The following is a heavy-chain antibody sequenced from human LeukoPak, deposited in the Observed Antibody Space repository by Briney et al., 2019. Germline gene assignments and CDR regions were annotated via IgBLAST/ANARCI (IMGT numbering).Heavy chain of an antibody. CDR2: ISGSGDNT. Sequence: GGSLRLSCAASGFAFSNYGMSWVREAPGKGLEWVSAISGSGDNTYYADSVKGRFTISRDISTNTLFLQMNSLRAEDTAMFYCAKGIYGGNTMFYFDHWGQGTLVAVSS. CDR1: GFAFSNYG. D-gene: IGHD4-23*01. J-gene: IGHJ4*02. CDR3: AKGIYGGNTMFYFDH. V-gene: IGHV3-23*01.